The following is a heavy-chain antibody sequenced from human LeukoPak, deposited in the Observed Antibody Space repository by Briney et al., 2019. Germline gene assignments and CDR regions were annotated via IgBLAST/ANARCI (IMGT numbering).Heavy chain of an antibody. Sequence: PGGSLRLSCVVSGFTVSSYSMHWVRQAPGKGLEWVAVMSFDGTNKYYADSVKGRFTISRDNSKNTLYLQMNNLRAQDTAVYFCARAGGITMIREANVLNAFDIWGQGTMVTVSS. J-gene: IGHJ3*02. CDR3: ARAGGITMIREANVLNAFDI. CDR2: MSFDGTNK. CDR1: GFTVSSYS. V-gene: IGHV3-30-3*01. D-gene: IGHD3-22*01.